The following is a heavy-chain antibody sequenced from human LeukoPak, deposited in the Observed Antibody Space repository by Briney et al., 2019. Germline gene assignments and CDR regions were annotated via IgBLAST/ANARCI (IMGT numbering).Heavy chain of an antibody. V-gene: IGHV3-23*01. CDR2: ISGSGGST. CDR3: AKRQCNGGSCFYIDY. Sequence: GGSLRPSCAASGFTFSSYAMSWVRQAPGKGLEWVSVISGSGGSTYYADSVKGRFTISRDNSKNTLYLQMNSLRAEDSAVYYCAKRQCNGGSCFYIDYWGQGTLATVSS. D-gene: IGHD2-15*01. J-gene: IGHJ4*02. CDR1: GFTFSSYA.